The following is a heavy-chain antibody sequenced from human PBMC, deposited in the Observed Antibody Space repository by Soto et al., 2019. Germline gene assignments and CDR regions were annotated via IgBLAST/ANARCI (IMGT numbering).Heavy chain of an antibody. Sequence: QVQLVESEGGVVRPGTSLRLSCAATGFSFSAHGMHWVGQAPGKGLEWLAVINDGSEEGYADSVRGRFTISRDNARNILYLQMDNLRAEDSALYYCARDDLFVDNGLDHWGQGTLVTVSS. CDR1: GFSFSAHG. J-gene: IGHJ4*02. V-gene: IGHV3-33*01. CDR2: INDGSEE. D-gene: IGHD1-1*01. CDR3: ARDDLFVDNGLDH.